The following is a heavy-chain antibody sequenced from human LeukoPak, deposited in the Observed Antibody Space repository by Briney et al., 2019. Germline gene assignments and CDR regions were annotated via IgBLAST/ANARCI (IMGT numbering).Heavy chain of an antibody. CDR2: FYHSGST. D-gene: IGHD2-2*01. V-gene: IGHV4-30-2*01. CDR1: GGSISSGGYY. Sequence: SETLSLTCTVSGGSISSGGYYWSWIRQPPGKGLEWIGYFYHSGSTYYNPSLKSRVTISVDRSKNQFSLKLSSVTAADTAVYYCARDAHCSSTSCSVDYWGQGTLVTVSS. J-gene: IGHJ4*02. CDR3: ARDAHCSSTSCSVDY.